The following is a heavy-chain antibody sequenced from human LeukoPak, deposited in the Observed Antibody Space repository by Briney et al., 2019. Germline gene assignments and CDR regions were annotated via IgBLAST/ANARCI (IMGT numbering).Heavy chain of an antibody. Sequence: GASVKVSCKASGYTFTGYYMHWVRQAPGQGLEWMGWINPNGGGTNYAQKFQGRVTMTRDTSISTAYMELSRLRSDDTAVYYCARGADSGYVVYYYYYYYMDVWGKGTTVTVSS. J-gene: IGHJ6*03. CDR1: GYTFTGYY. D-gene: IGHD5-12*01. CDR2: INPNGGGT. CDR3: ARGADSGYVVYYYYYYYMDV. V-gene: IGHV1-2*02.